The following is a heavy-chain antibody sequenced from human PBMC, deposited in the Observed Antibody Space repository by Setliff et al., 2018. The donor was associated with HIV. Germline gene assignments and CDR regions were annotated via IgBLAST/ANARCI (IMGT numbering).Heavy chain of an antibody. D-gene: IGHD3-22*01. J-gene: IGHJ4*02. CDR1: GGTFSSYA. Sequence: ASVKVSCKASGGTFSSYAISWVRQAPGQGLEWMGMINPSGGQRSFAQKFQGRITVATATSTATSTGTVYMELSSLRSEDTAVYYCASRSSGYLFDYWGQGTLVTVSS. CDR2: INPSGGQR. CDR3: ASRSSGYLFDY. V-gene: IGHV1-46*01.